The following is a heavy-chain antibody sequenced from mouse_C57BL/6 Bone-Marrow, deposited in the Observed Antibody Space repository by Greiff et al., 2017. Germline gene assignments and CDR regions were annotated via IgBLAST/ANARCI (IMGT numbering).Heavy chain of an antibody. J-gene: IGHJ3*01. V-gene: IGHV1-58*01. CDR2: INIGNGYT. CDR3: ARWGNYGDWFAY. CDR1: GYTFTSYG. D-gene: IGHD2-1*01. Sequence: EVQLQQSGAELVRPGSSVKMSCKTSGYTFTSYGINWVKQRPGQGLEWIGYINIGNGYTEYNEKFKGKATLTSDTSSSTAYMQLSSLTSEDSAIYFCARWGNYGDWFAYWGRGKRVTVTA.